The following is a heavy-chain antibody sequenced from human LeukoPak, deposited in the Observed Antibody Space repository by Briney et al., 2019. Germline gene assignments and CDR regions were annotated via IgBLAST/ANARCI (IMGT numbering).Heavy chain of an antibody. D-gene: IGHD3-22*01. CDR3: AKSGSGYYCDSSGLGY. CDR1: GFTFSSYA. V-gene: IGHV3-23*01. Sequence: GGSLRLSCAASGFTFSSYAMSWVRQAPGKGLEWVSAISGSGDSTYSADSVKGRFTIYRDNSKNTLYLQMNSLRAEDTAVYYCAKSGSGYYCDSSGLGYWGQGTLVTVSS. J-gene: IGHJ4*02. CDR2: ISGSGDST.